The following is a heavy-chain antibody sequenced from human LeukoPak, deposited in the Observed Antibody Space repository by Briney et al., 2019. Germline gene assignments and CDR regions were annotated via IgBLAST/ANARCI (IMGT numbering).Heavy chain of an antibody. CDR3: AREGLYGDYDG. CDR2: NNHKSGGT. Sequence: SSVKVSCKASGYTFTGYYMHWVRQAPGQGLEWMGWNNHKSGGTNYAQKFQGWVTMTRDTSSSTAYMELSRLRSDDAAVYYCAREGLYGDYDGWGQGNLVTVSS. J-gene: IGHJ4*02. V-gene: IGHV1-2*04. D-gene: IGHD4-17*01. CDR1: GYTFTGYY.